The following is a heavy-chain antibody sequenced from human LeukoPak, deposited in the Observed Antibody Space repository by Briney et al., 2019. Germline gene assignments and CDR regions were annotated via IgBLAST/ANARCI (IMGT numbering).Heavy chain of an antibody. J-gene: IGHJ5*02. D-gene: IGHD1-26*01. CDR2: IYYSGST. CDR1: GGSISSYY. CDR3: ARTLEIVGATTGWFDP. Sequence: SSETLPLTCTVSGGSISSYYWSWIRQPPGKGLEWIGYIYYSGSTNYNPSLKSRVTISVDTSKNQFSLKLSSVTAADTAVYYCARTLEIVGATTGWFDPWGQGTLVTVSS. V-gene: IGHV4-59*08.